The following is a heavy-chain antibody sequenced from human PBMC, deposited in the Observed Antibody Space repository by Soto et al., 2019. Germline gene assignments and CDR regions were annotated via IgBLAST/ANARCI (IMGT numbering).Heavy chain of an antibody. D-gene: IGHD1-26*01. V-gene: IGHV1-18*01. Sequence: EASVKVSCKASGYRFETYAMTWVRRAPGQGLEWMGWISAYSVDTYSAQKFQDRLTMTKDTSTGTAYMELRSLTSDDTAVYYCARGHGAIRGALDVWGQGTTVTVSS. CDR2: ISAYSVDT. CDR3: ARGHGAIRGALDV. J-gene: IGHJ6*02. CDR1: GYRFETYA.